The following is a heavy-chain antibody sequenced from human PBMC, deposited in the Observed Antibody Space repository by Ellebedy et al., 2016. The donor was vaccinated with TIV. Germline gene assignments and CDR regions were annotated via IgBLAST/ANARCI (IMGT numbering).Heavy chain of an antibody. Sequence: GESLKISCAASGFTFSSYSMNWVRQAPGKGLEWVSSISSSSYIYYADSVKGRFTIPRDNAKNSLYLQMNSLRAEDTAVYYCARDAKLLRYVDWLTPDGYYYYGMDVWGQGTTVTVSS. V-gene: IGHV3-21*01. D-gene: IGHD3-9*01. CDR1: GFTFSSYS. J-gene: IGHJ6*02. CDR3: ARDAKLLRYVDWLTPDGYYYYGMDV. CDR2: ISSSSYI.